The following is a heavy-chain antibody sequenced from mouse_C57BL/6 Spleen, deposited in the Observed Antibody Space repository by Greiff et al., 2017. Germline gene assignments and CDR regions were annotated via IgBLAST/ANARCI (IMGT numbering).Heavy chain of an antibody. D-gene: IGHD1-1*01. Sequence: QQSCKASGYTFTSYWMHGVKQRPGRGLEWIGRIDPNSGGTKYNEKFKSKATLTVDKPSSTAYMQLSSLTSEDSAVYYCARRYYGSSYGFAYWGQGTLVTVSA. CDR2: IDPNSGGT. CDR3: ARRYYGSSYGFAY. V-gene: IGHV1-72*01. CDR1: GYTFTSYW. J-gene: IGHJ3*01.